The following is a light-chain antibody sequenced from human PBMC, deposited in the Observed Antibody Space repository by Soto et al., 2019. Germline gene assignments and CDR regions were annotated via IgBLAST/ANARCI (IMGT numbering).Light chain of an antibody. J-gene: IGKJ4*01. Sequence: EIVMTQSPATLSVSPGERATLSCRASQSVSSNLAWYQQKPGQTPRLLIYDASSRATGIPARFSGSGSGTDFTLTISSLQSEDFPVYYCQQYNNSPLTFGGGTNVEIK. V-gene: IGKV3-15*01. CDR3: QQYNNSPLT. CDR1: QSVSSN. CDR2: DAS.